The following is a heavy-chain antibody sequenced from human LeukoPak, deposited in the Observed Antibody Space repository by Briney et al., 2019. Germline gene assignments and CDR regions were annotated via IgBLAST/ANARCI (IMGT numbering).Heavy chain of an antibody. CDR3: ARARGMATIRAAFDY. D-gene: IGHD5-24*01. Sequence: SETLSLTCTVSGGSISGSSYYWSWIRQHPGKGLEWIGYIYYSGSTYYNPSLKSRVTISVDTSKNQFSLKLSSVTAADTAVYYCARARGMATIRAAFDYWGQGTLVTVSS. J-gene: IGHJ4*02. CDR2: IYYSGST. V-gene: IGHV4-31*03. CDR1: GGSISGSSYY.